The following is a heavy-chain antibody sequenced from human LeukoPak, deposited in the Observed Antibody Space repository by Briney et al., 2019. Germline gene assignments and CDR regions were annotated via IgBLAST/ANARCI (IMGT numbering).Heavy chain of an antibody. D-gene: IGHD2/OR15-2a*01. CDR1: GGSFSGYY. CDR3: ARGRDSTTLLRYGMDV. V-gene: IGHV4-34*01. CDR2: INHSGST. J-gene: IGHJ6*04. Sequence: PSETLSLTCAVYGGSFSGYYWSWIRQPPGKGLEWIGEINHSGSTNYNPSLKSRVIISVDTSKNQFSLKLSSVTAADTAVYYCARGRDSTTLLRYGMDVWGKGTTVTASS.